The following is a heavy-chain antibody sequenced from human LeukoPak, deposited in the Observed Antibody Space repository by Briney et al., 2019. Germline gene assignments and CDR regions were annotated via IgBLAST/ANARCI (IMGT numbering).Heavy chain of an antibody. J-gene: IGHJ3*02. D-gene: IGHD3-16*01. Sequence: GESLKISCKGSGYTFTTYWIAWVRQMPGKGLELMGIIYPRDSDTRYSPSFQGQVAFSADKSITTAYLQWSSLKASDTAMYYCARHGGGFDIWGQGTMDTVSS. CDR2: IYPRDSDT. V-gene: IGHV5-51*01. CDR3: ARHGGGFDI. CDR1: GYTFTTYW.